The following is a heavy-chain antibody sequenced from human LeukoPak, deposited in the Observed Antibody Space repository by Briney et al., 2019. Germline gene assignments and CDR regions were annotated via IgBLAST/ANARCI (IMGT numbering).Heavy chain of an antibody. CDR2: IRYDGSNK. D-gene: IGHD3-10*01. Sequence: GGSLRLSCAASGFTFSSYAMSWVRQAPGKGLEWVAFIRYDGSNKYYADSAKGRFTISGDNSKNTLYLQMNSLRAEDTAVYYCAKDQNTWFGEFDYWGQGTLVTVSS. CDR3: AKDQNTWFGEFDY. V-gene: IGHV3-30*02. J-gene: IGHJ4*02. CDR1: GFTFSSYA.